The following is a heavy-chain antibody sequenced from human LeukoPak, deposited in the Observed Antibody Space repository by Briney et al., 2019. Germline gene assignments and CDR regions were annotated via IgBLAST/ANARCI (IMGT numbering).Heavy chain of an antibody. CDR2: LNPNSGNT. D-gene: IGHD3-22*01. CDR1: GYTFTSYD. CDR3: ARGPYYYDSSGYYWGSFDY. Sequence: ASVKVSCKASGYTFTSYDINWVRQATGQGLEWMGWLNPNSGNTGYAQKFQGRVTMTRNTSISTAYMELSSLRSEDTAVYYCARGPYYYDSSGYYWGSFDYWGQGTLVTVSS. V-gene: IGHV1-8*01. J-gene: IGHJ4*02.